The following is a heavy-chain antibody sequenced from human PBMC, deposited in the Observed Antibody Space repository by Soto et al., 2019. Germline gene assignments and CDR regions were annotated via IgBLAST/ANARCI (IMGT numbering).Heavy chain of an antibody. CDR1: GFTYSSYW. Sequence: PGGSLRLSWAASGFTYSSYWMHWVRQAPGKELVWVARINSDGSSTNYGDSVEGRFTISRDNVKNTVYEQMKSLRAEDTAVYYCARDSGSDIWTSYWLGYLDYWGAGNLVTVS. D-gene: IGHD3-9*01. V-gene: IGHV3-74*01. J-gene: IGHJ4*02. CDR2: INSDGSST. CDR3: ARDSGSDIWTSYWLGYLDY.